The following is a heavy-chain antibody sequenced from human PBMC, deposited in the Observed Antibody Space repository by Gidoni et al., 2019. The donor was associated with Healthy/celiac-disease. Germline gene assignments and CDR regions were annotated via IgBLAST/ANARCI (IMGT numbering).Heavy chain of an antibody. D-gene: IGHD3-16*01. CDR1: GFTFSSYA. J-gene: IGHJ6*02. Sequence: EVQLLESGGGLVQPGGSLRLSCAASGFTFSSYAMSWVRQTPGKGLEWVSAISGSGGSTYYADSVKGRFTISRDNSKNTLYLQMNSLRAEDTAVYYCAKGGLPGGNYGMDVWGQGTTVTVSS. V-gene: IGHV3-23*01. CDR2: ISGSGGST. CDR3: AKGGLPGGNYGMDV.